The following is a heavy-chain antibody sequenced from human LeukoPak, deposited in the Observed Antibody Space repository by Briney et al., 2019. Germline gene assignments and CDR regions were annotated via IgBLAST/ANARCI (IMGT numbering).Heavy chain of an antibody. Sequence: GGSLRLSCAASGFTFSSYAMSWVRQAPGKGLGWVSAISGSGGSTYYADSVKGRFTISRNNSKNTLYLQMNSLRAEDTAVYYCAGYYGDYEGPGHYCYGMDVWGQGTTVTVSS. CDR1: GFTFSSYA. CDR3: AGYYGDYEGPGHYCYGMDV. V-gene: IGHV3-23*01. D-gene: IGHD4-17*01. J-gene: IGHJ6*02. CDR2: ISGSGGST.